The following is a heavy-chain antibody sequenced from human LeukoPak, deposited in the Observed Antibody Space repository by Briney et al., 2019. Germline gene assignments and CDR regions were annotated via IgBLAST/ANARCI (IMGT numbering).Heavy chain of an antibody. CDR1: GFTFSSYA. Sequence: GGSLRLSCAASGFTFSSYAMRWVRQAPGKGLEWVSGISVIGDSTYYADSVKGRFTISRDNSKNTLYLQMNSLRAEDTAVYYCARGNNVPYPWGQGTLVTVSS. J-gene: IGHJ5*02. CDR2: ISVIGDST. CDR3: ARGNNVPYP. V-gene: IGHV3-23*01. D-gene: IGHD2/OR15-2a*01.